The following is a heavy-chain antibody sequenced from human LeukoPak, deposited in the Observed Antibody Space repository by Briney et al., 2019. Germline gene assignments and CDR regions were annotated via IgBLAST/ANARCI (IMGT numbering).Heavy chain of an antibody. V-gene: IGHV4-59*01. D-gene: IGHD1-14*01. Sequence: GSLRLSCATSGFIFSSDSMIWVRQAPGKGLECIGYTYYSGNANYNPSLKSRVTISVDTSKNQFSLKVTSVTAADTAVYYCAKGGPEASAGLSWFDPWGQGTLVTVSS. J-gene: IGHJ5*02. CDR1: GFIFSSDS. CDR2: TYYSGNA. CDR3: AKGGPEASAGLSWFDP.